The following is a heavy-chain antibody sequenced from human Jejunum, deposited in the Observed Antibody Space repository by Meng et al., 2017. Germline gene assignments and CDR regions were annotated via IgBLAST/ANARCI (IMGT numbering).Heavy chain of an antibody. V-gene: IGHV4-61*02. CDR3: VRGPLYDTSDYYIADLDY. CDR1: GGSIDSSKYY. J-gene: IGHJ4*02. Sequence: SETLSLTCTVSGGSIDSSKYYWNWIRQPAGMGLEWIGRIYNTGSTNYNPSLKTRVSMSIDTSKNMFSLRLSSVTPADTAVYYCVRGPLYDTSDYYIADLDYWGQGILVTVSS. CDR2: IYNTGST. D-gene: IGHD3-22*01.